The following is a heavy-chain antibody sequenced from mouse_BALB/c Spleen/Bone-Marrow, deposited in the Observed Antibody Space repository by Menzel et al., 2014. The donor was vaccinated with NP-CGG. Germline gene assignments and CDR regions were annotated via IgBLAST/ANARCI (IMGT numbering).Heavy chain of an antibody. CDR3: ARLNYYGNLFV. CDR2: INPDSNTI. Sequence: EVHLVESGGGLVQPGGSLKLSCAASGFDFSRYWMSWVRQAPGKGLEWIGEINPDSNTINYTPSLKDKFIISRDNDKNTLYLQMSKVRSEDAALYYCARLNYYGNLFVWGAGTTVTVSS. CDR1: GFDFSRYW. D-gene: IGHD1-1*01. J-gene: IGHJ1*01. V-gene: IGHV4-1*02.